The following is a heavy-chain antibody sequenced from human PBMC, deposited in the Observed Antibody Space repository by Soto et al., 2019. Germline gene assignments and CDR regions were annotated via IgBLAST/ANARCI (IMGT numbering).Heavy chain of an antibody. D-gene: IGHD6-13*01. Sequence: QVQLQESGPGLVKPSGTLSLTCAVSGGSISSSNWWSWVRQPPGKGLEWIGEIYHSGSTNYNPSLQRRVTISVDKSQNQFSLKLSSVTAADTAVYYCASIAASGTKFDYWGQGTLVTVSS. CDR1: GGSISSSNW. J-gene: IGHJ4*02. CDR2: IYHSGST. CDR3: ASIAASGTKFDY. V-gene: IGHV4-4*02.